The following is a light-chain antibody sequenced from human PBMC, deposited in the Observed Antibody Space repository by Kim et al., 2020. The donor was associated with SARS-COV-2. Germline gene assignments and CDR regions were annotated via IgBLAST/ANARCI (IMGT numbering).Light chain of an antibody. CDR2: RNN. J-gene: IGLJ2*01. CDR3: SAWDTTLSAWL. CDR1: SNNVGNQG. Sequence: QAGLTQPPSVSKDLRQTATLTCTGNSNNVGNQGAAWLQQHQGHPPKLLSFRNNSRPSGISGRLSASRSGNTASLTITRLLPEDEADYYCSAWDTTLSAWLFGGGTQLTVL. V-gene: IGLV10-54*01.